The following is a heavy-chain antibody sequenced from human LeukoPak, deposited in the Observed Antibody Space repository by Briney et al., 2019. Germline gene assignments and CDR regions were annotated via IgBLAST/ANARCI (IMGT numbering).Heavy chain of an antibody. V-gene: IGHV1-8*01. D-gene: IGHD6-19*01. CDR2: MNPNSGNT. Sequence: ASVKVSCKTSGFTFTNYDINWVRQAPGQGLEWMGWMNPNSGNTGYTQKFQGRVAMTRDNSITTAYMELSSLRSEDTAVYYCVKESGAVFGPDYFDSWGQGTLVTVSS. J-gene: IGHJ4*02. CDR1: GFTFTNYD. CDR3: VKESGAVFGPDYFDS.